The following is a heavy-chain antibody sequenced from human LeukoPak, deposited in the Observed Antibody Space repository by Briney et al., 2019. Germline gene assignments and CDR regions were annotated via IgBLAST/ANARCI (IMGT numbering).Heavy chain of an antibody. V-gene: IGHV4-34*01. J-gene: IGHJ4*02. CDR2: INHSGST. Sequence: PSETLSLTCAVYGGSFSGYYWSWIRQPPGKGLEWIGEINHSGSTNYNPSLKSRVTISVDTSKNQFSLKLSSVTVADTAVYYCARGRGFGDYYDYWGQGTLVTVSS. CDR3: ARGRGFGDYYDY. CDR1: GGSFSGYY. D-gene: IGHD3-3*01.